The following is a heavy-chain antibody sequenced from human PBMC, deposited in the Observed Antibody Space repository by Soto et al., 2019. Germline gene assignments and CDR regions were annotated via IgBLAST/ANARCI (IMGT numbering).Heavy chain of an antibody. D-gene: IGHD3-10*01. CDR2: ISGSGGST. J-gene: IGHJ4*02. Sequence: EVQLLESGGGLVQPGGSLRLSCAASGFTFSSYAMSWVRQAPGKGLEWVSAISGSGGSTYYADSVKGRFTISRDNSKNTLYLQMNSLRAEDTAIYYCASIVPHGSGSYPDYWGQGTLVTVSS. CDR1: GFTFSSYA. V-gene: IGHV3-23*01. CDR3: ASIVPHGSGSYPDY.